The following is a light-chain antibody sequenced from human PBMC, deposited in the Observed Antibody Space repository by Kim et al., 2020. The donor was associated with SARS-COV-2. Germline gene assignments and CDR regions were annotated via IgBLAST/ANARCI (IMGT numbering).Light chain of an antibody. CDR3: QQTYITPFT. V-gene: IGKV1-39*01. CDR2: AAS. Sequence: DIQMTQSPSSLSASVGDRVTITCRTCQSISSHLNWYHQKPGRAPKLLIYAASTLQGGVPSRFSGSGSETDFTLTISSLQPEDFATYFCQQTYITPFTFGPGTKVDIK. J-gene: IGKJ3*01. CDR1: QSISSH.